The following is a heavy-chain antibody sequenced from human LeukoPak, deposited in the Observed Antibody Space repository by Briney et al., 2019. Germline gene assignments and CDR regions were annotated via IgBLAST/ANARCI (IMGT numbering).Heavy chain of an antibody. CDR1: GGSFSGYY. Sequence: SETLSLTCAVYGGSFSGYYWSWIRQPPGKGLGWIGEINHSGGTNYNPSLKSRVTISVDTSKNQFSLKLSSVTAADTAVYYCARAPYYYEAYYFDYWGQGTLVTVSS. V-gene: IGHV4-34*01. CDR2: INHSGGT. CDR3: ARAPYYYEAYYFDY. J-gene: IGHJ4*02. D-gene: IGHD3-22*01.